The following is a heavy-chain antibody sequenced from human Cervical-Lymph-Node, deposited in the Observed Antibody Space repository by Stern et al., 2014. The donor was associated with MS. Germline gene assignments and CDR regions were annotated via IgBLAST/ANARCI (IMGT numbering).Heavy chain of an antibody. Sequence: QVQLVESGAEVKKPGASVKVSCKASGYTFRKYYMHWVRQAPGQGLEWVGIINPSRNTTSHAQKFQDRVTIRKDTSTSTVYMELSSLRSEDTAVYYCARDSSGTYSSLDYWGQGTLVTVSS. D-gene: IGHD1-26*01. V-gene: IGHV1-46*03. CDR2: INPSRNTT. CDR3: ARDSSGTYSSLDY. J-gene: IGHJ4*02. CDR1: GYTFRKYY.